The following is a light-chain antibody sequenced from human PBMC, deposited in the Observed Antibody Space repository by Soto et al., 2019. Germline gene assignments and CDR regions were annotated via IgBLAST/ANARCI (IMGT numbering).Light chain of an antibody. J-gene: IGKJ4*01. CDR2: GAS. CDR1: QSVSSN. V-gene: IGKV3-15*01. Sequence: EIVLTQSPATLSASPGERATLSCRASQSVSSNLAWYQQKPGQAPSLLIYGASSRAPGIPARFSGSGSGTEFTLTISSLQSEDFAVYYCQHYNNLPLTFGGGAKVEIK. CDR3: QHYNNLPLT.